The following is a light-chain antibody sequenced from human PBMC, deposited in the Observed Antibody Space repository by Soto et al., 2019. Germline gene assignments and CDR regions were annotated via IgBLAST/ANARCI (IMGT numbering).Light chain of an antibody. CDR3: HLRQSWPRT. CDR1: QAVNTR. J-gene: IGKJ1*01. CDR2: LAS. Sequence: EIVLTQSPATLSSFPGDRVTLSCRASQAVNTRLAWYQHKPGQAPRLLIYLASNRAAGVPARFSGSGSGTDFTLTISDVEPEDFAVYCCHLRQSWPRTFGQGTKVDIK. V-gene: IGKV3-11*01.